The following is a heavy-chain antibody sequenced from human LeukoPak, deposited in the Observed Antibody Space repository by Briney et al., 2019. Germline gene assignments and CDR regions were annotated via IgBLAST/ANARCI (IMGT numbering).Heavy chain of an antibody. D-gene: IGHD1-1*01. CDR3: ARAPTTGTIVNAFDI. Sequence: PSETLSLTCTVSGGSISSSSYYWGWIRQPPGKGLEWIGSIYYSGSTYYNPSLKSRVTISVDTSKNQFSLKLSSVTAADTAVYYCARAPTTGTIVNAFDIWGQGTMVTVSS. J-gene: IGHJ3*02. CDR2: IYYSGST. V-gene: IGHV4-39*07. CDR1: GGSISSSSYY.